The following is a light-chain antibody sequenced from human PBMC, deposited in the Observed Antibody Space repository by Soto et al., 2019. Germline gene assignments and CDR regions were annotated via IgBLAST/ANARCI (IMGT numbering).Light chain of an antibody. Sequence: EIVLTQSPGTLSLSPGERATLSCRASQSVSSSYLAWYQQKPGQAPRLLIYGASSRATGIPDRFSGSGSGTDFTLTISRLEPEDFAVYYCQQFGGALRTFGQGTKVDIK. J-gene: IGKJ1*01. CDR2: GAS. CDR3: QQFGGALRT. V-gene: IGKV3-20*01. CDR1: QSVSSSY.